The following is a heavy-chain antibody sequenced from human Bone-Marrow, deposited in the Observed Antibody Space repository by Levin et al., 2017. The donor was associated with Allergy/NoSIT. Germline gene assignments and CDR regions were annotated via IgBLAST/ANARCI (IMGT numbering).Heavy chain of an antibody. CDR3: ARVGGTTGSDWYFDL. Sequence: PGGSLRLSCAASGFDFSVYSMNWVRQAPGKGLEWVSSILYSGDYIFYADSVKGRFTISRDNAKNSLYLQMHSLRGEDTAVYYCARVGGTTGSDWYFDLWGRGTLVTVSS. D-gene: IGHD4-17*01. CDR1: GFDFSVYS. V-gene: IGHV3-21*01. J-gene: IGHJ2*01. CDR2: ILYSGDYI.